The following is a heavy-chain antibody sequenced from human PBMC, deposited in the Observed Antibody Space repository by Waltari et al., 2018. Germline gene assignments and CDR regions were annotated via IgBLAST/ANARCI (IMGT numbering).Heavy chain of an antibody. J-gene: IGHJ3*02. CDR2: FSAYNGNT. CDR1: GYTFTSYV. CDR3: ARDPARSPWGAFDI. V-gene: IGHV1-18*01. Sequence: QVQLVQSGAEVKKPGASVKVSCKASGYTFTSYVISWVRQAPGQGLEWMGWFSAYNGNTNYARKLQGRVTMTTDSSTSTAYMELRSLRSDDTAVYYCARDPARSPWGAFDIWGQGTMVTVSS. D-gene: IGHD7-27*01.